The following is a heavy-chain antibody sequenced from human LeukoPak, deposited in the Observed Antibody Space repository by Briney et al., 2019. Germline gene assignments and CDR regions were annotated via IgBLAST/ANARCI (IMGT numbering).Heavy chain of an antibody. Sequence: GESLKISCKGSGYSFTSYWISWVRQMPGKGLEWMGRIDPSDSYTNYSPSFQGHVTISADKSISTAYLQWSSLKASDTAMYYCARHTKAAAQPLDYWGQGTLDTVSS. V-gene: IGHV5-10-1*01. J-gene: IGHJ4*02. CDR3: ARHTKAAAQPLDY. D-gene: IGHD6-13*01. CDR2: IDPSDSYT. CDR1: GYSFTSYW.